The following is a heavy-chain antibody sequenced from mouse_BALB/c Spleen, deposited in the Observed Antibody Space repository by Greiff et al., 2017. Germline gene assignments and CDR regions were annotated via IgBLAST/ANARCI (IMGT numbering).Heavy chain of an antibody. CDR2: ISTYYGDA. Sequence: VQLQQSGAELVRPGVSVKISCKGSGYTFTDYAMHWVKQSHAKSLEWIGVISTYYGDASYNQKFKGKATMTVDKSSSTAYMELARLTSEDSAIYYCARSDTTYYFDYWGKGTTLTVSS. J-gene: IGHJ2*01. CDR1: GYTFTDYA. V-gene: IGHV1S137*01. CDR3: ARSDTTYYFDY. D-gene: IGHD1-1*01.